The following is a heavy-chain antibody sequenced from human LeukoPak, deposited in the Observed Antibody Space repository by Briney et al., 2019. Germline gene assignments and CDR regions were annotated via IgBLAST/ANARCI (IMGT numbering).Heavy chain of an antibody. CDR2: ISGSGGST. J-gene: IGHJ4*02. Sequence: GGSLRLSCAASGFTFSSYAMSWVRQAPGKGLEWVSAISGSGGSTYYADSVKGRFTISRDNSKNTLYLQMNSLRAEDTAVYYCAKVSYYYGSGSYYNGVYYFDYWGQGTLVTVSS. V-gene: IGHV3-23*01. CDR3: AKVSYYYGSGSYYNGVYYFDY. CDR1: GFTFSSYA. D-gene: IGHD3-10*01.